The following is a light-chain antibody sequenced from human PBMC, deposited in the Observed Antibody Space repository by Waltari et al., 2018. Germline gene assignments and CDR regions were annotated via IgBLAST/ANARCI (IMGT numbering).Light chain of an antibody. CDR3: QQRASWPNT. V-gene: IGKV3-11*01. J-gene: IGKJ2*01. CDR1: QSVSNY. CDR2: GTY. Sequence: EIVLTQSPATLSLSPGEGATLSCMASQSVSNYLAWYQQKPGQAPRLLIYGTYNRATGIPARFSGSGSGTDFTLTISSLEPEDFAVYYCQQRASWPNTFGQGTKLEIK.